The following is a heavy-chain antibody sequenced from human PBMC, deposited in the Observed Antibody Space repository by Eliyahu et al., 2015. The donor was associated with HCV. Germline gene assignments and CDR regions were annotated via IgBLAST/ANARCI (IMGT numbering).Heavy chain of an antibody. D-gene: IGHD2-2*01. CDR1: GFSFSSYG. CDR3: ARGPLYCGSTSCYAWEADY. Sequence: QVQLVESGGGVVQPGRSLRLSCAASGFSFSSYGMHWVRQAPGKGLEWVALICYDVSNKYYADSVKGRFTISRDNSKNTLYLQMNSLRAEDTAVYYCARGPLYCGSTSCYAWEADYWGQGTLVTVSS. CDR2: ICYDVSNK. J-gene: IGHJ4*02. V-gene: IGHV3-33*01.